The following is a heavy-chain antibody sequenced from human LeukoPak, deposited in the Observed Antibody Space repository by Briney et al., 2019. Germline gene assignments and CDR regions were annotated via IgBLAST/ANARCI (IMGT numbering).Heavy chain of an antibody. CDR1: GFTVSSNY. CDR3: ARSSMVRGVNLSRFYFDY. CDR2: IYSGGST. D-gene: IGHD3-10*01. J-gene: IGHJ4*02. V-gene: IGHV3-53*01. Sequence: PGGSLRLSCAASGFTVSSNYMSWVRQAPGKGLEGVSVIYSGGSTYYAVSVKGRFTISIDNSKNTLYLQMNSLRAEDTAVYYCARSSMVRGVNLSRFYFDYWGQGTLVTVSS.